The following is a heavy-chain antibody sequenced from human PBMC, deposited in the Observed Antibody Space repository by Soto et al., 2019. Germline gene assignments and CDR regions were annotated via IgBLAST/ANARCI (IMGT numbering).Heavy chain of an antibody. Sequence: SXKVSYEASGYSXSDFLIDWVRQAPGQGLEWMGYIVPGSGGAGYTEKFLGRITVTREKSSTTVYMEMNRLRFEDTAVYYCVREYSPGVFEYWGQGTQATVSS. J-gene: IGHJ4*02. CDR3: VREYSPGVFEY. CDR2: IVPGSGGA. D-gene: IGHD5-12*01. CDR1: GYSXSDFL. V-gene: IGHV1-46*01.